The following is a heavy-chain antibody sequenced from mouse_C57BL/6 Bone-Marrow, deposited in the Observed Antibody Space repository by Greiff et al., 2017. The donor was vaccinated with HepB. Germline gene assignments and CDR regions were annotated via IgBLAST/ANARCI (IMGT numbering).Heavy chain of an antibody. CDR1: GYTFTSYW. V-gene: IGHV1-64*01. CDR3: ARRDYYGSSCAMDY. CDR2: IHPNSGST. J-gene: IGHJ4*01. D-gene: IGHD1-1*01. Sequence: QVQLQQPGAELVKPGASVKLSCKASGYTFTSYWMHWVKQRPGQGLEWIGMIHPNSGSTNYNEKFKSKATLTVDKSSSTAYMQLSSLTSEDSAVYDCARRDYYGSSCAMDYWGQGTSVTVSS.